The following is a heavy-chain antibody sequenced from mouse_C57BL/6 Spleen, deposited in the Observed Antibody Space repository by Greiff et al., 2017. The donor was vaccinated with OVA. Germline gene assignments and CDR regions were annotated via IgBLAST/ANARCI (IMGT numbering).Heavy chain of an antibody. Sequence: QVHVKQSGPGLVQPSQSLSITCTVSGFSLTSYGVHWVRQSPGKGLEWLGVIWRGGSTDYNAAFMSRLGITKDNSKSQVFFKMNSLQADDTAIYYCAKKALDYGYFDYWGQGTTLTVSS. CDR3: AKKALDYGYFDY. D-gene: IGHD1-1*01. CDR1: GFSLTSYG. V-gene: IGHV2-5*01. J-gene: IGHJ2*01. CDR2: IWRGGST.